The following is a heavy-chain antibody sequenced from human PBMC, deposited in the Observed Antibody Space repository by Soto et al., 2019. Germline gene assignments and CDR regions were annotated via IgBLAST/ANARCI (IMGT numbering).Heavy chain of an antibody. Sequence: EVQLVESGGGLVKPGGSLRLSCAASGFTFSTYSMNWVRQAPGKGLEWVSSISSSSSYIYYADSVKGRFTISRDNAKNSLYLQMNSLRADDTAVYYCARVVGATWASDYWGQGTLVTVSP. CDR3: ARVVGATWASDY. J-gene: IGHJ4*02. CDR1: GFTFSTYS. D-gene: IGHD1-26*01. CDR2: ISSSSSYI. V-gene: IGHV3-21*01.